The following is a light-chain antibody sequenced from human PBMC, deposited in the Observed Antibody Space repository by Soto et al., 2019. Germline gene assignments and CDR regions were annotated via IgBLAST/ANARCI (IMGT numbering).Light chain of an antibody. CDR1: SSDVGGYNF. Sequence: SALTQPASVSVSPGQSITISCTGTSSDVGGYNFVSWYQQHPGKAPKLMTYDVNNRPSGVSNRFSGSKSGNTASLTISGLQAEDEADYYCSSYTSSSTYVFGTGTKVTVL. CDR3: SSYTSSSTYV. J-gene: IGLJ1*01. CDR2: DVN. V-gene: IGLV2-14*03.